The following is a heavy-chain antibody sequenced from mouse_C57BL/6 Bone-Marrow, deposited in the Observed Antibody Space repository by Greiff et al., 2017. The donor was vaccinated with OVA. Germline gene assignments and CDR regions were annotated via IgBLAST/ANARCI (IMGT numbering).Heavy chain of an antibody. J-gene: IGHJ2*01. CDR1: GYTFTSYW. CDR2: IHPNSGST. CDR3: ARVPYGSSSYFDY. V-gene: IGHV1-64*01. Sequence: QVQLKQPGAELVKPGASVKLSCKASGYTFTSYWMHWVKQRPGQGLEWIGMIHPNSGSTNYNEKFKSKATLTVDKSSSTAYMQLSSLTSEDSAVYYCARVPYGSSSYFDYWGQGTTLTVSS. D-gene: IGHD1-1*01.